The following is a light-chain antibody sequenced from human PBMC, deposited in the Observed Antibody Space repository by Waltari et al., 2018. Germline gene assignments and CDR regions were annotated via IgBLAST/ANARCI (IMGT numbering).Light chain of an antibody. CDR1: QSVGRT. J-gene: IGKJ1*01. CDR2: GAS. V-gene: IGKV3-20*01. CDR3: QHYVALPVT. Sequence: CRASQSVGRTLDWYQQQPGQAPSLVMYGASIRATGIPDRVSGSGSGTDFSLIISRLEPEDFAVYYCQHYVALPVTFGQGTKVEIK.